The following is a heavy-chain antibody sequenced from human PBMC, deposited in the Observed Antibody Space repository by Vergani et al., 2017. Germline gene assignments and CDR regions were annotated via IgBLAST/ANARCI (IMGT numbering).Heavy chain of an antibody. Sequence: QVQLVESGGGEVQPGRSLRLSCSAAGFAFSDYGVHWVCQAPGKGLEWVSVISYDGNKKNYADSVKGRFTISRDNSKNTLYLEMNALRAEDTAVYYGAKDHSITMIVVVIRDFDYWGQGTLVTVSS. CDR2: ISYDGNKK. D-gene: IGHD3-22*01. CDR3: AKDHSITMIVVVIRDFDY. V-gene: IGHV3-30*18. J-gene: IGHJ4*02. CDR1: GFAFSDYG.